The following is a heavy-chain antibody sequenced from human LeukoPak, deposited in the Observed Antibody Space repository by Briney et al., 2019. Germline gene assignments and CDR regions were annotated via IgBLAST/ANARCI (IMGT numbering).Heavy chain of an antibody. D-gene: IGHD6-13*01. Sequence: SGGSLRLSCAASGFTVSSNYMSWVRQAPGKGLEWVANIKQDGSEKNSVDSVKGRFTISRDNAKNSLYLQMNSLRVEDTAVYYCARDRYSSSWGQGTLVTVSS. J-gene: IGHJ4*02. CDR2: IKQDGSEK. CDR1: GFTVSSNY. V-gene: IGHV3-7*01. CDR3: ARDRYSSS.